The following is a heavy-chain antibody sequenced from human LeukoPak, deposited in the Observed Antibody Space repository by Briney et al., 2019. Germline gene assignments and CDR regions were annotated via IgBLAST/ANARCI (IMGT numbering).Heavy chain of an antibody. J-gene: IGHJ4*02. CDR2: IYYSGST. CDR3: ASTNGDYGGYYFDY. Sequence: SETLSLTCTVSGGSISSYFWSWIRQPPGRGLEWIGDIYYSGSTYYNPSLKSRVAISVDTSKNQFSLKLSSVSAADTAVYYCASTNGDYGGYYFDYWGQGTLVTVSS. CDR1: GGSISSYF. D-gene: IGHD4-17*01. V-gene: IGHV4-59*01.